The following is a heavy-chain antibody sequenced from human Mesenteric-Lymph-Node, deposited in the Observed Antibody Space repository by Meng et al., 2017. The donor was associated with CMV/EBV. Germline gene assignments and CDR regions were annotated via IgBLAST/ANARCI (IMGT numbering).Heavy chain of an antibody. CDR3: ARSVGGVGLDY. Sequence: GESLKISCVDSGFTFNLYGMNWVRQAPGKGLEWVSSISSSSSFTFYADSVKGRFTISSDNAKNSVYLQMNSLRAEDTAVYYCARSVGGVGLDYWGQGTLVTVSS. D-gene: IGHD1-26*01. J-gene: IGHJ4*02. CDR1: GFTFNLYG. CDR2: ISSSSSFT. V-gene: IGHV3-21*01.